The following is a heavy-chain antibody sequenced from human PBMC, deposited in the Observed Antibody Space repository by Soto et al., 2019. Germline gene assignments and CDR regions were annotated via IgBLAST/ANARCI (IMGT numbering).Heavy chain of an antibody. CDR1: GFSFRSYA. J-gene: IGHJ4*02. Sequence: QVQLVESGGGVVQPGRSLRLSCAASGFSFRSYAMHWVRQAPGKGLEWVAVISYDGNDKNYTDSVTGRFTISRDNVKNTLYLQMNNMRVEDTAVYHCANDSPSAPFDHGGQGILVTVSS. V-gene: IGHV3-30*18. CDR2: ISYDGNDK. CDR3: ANDSPSAPFDH.